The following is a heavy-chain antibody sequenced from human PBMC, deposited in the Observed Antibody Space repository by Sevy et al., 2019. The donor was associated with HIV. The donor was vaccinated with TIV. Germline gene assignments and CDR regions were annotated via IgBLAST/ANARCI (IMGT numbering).Heavy chain of an antibody. CDR2: INGYNGNT. D-gene: IGHD6-13*01. J-gene: IGHJ4*02. CDR3: ARGEAAGGTPIDY. Sequence: ASVKVSCKASGYTFTSYGISWVRQAPGQGLEWMGWINGYNGNTNYGQKLKGRVTMTTDTSTNTAYMELRSLRSDDTAVYYWARGEAAGGTPIDYWGQGTLVTVSS. CDR1: GYTFTSYG. V-gene: IGHV1-18*04.